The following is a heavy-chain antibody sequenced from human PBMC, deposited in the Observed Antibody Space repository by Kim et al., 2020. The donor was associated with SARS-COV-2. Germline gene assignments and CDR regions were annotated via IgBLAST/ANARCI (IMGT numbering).Heavy chain of an antibody. V-gene: IGHV5-51*01. Sequence: FEGQVTISVDKSINTAYLQWSSLRASDTAMYYCARRLATKLTQYNSFDIWGQGTLVTVSS. CDR3: ARRLATKLTQYNSFDI. J-gene: IGHJ3*02. D-gene: IGHD4-17*01.